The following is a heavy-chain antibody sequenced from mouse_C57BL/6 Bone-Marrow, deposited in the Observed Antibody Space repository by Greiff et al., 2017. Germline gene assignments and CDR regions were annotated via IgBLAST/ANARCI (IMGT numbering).Heavy chain of an antibody. V-gene: IGHV5-6*02. CDR3: ARQALRSGDY. Sequence: EVMLVESGGDLVKPGGSLKLSCAASGFTFSSYGMSWVRQTPDKRLEWVATISSGGSYTYYPDSVKGRFTISRDNAKNTLYLQMSSLTAEDTAVYYCARQALRSGDYWGQGTSVTVSS. CDR1: GFTFSSYG. CDR2: ISSGGSYT. J-gene: IGHJ4*01.